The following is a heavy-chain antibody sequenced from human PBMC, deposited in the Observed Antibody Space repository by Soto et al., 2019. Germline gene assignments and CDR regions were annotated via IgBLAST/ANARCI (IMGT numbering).Heavy chain of an antibody. CDR3: ATGYYYGSGSYYRAFDI. V-gene: IGHV4-31*03. J-gene: IGHJ3*02. CDR2: IYYSGST. CDR1: GGSISSGGYY. D-gene: IGHD3-10*01. Sequence: TLSLTCTVSGGSISSGGYYWSWIRQHPGKGLEWIGYIYYSGSTYYNPSLKSRVTISVDTSKNQFSLKLSSVTAADTAVYYCATGYYYGSGSYYRAFDIWGQGTMVTVSS.